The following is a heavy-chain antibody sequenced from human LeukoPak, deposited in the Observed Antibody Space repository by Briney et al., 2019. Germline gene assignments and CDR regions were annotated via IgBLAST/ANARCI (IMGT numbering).Heavy chain of an antibody. J-gene: IGHJ4*02. Sequence: QSGGSLRLSCAASGFTFSSYAMSWVRQAPGKGLEWVSAISGSGGSTYYADSVKGRFTISRDNSKNTLYLQMNSLRAEDTAVYYCAKSDHPRYSSSSGTFDYWGQGTLVTVSS. D-gene: IGHD6-6*01. CDR1: GFTFSSYA. CDR3: AKSDHPRYSSSSGTFDY. CDR2: ISGSGGST. V-gene: IGHV3-23*01.